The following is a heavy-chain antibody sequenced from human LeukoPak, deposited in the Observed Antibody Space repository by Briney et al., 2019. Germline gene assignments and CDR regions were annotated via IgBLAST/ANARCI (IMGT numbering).Heavy chain of an antibody. CDR3: TTVDGVQVGH. J-gene: IGHJ4*02. D-gene: IGHD4-17*01. CDR1: GFTFRNAW. CDR2: IKSKTDDGTT. V-gene: IGHV3-15*01. Sequence: GGSLRLSCAASGFTFRNAWMSWVRQAPGKGLEWVGRIKSKTDDGTTDYAAPVKGRFSISRDDSRNTLHLQMNSLKSEDTAVYYCTTVDGVQVGHWGQGTLVTVSS.